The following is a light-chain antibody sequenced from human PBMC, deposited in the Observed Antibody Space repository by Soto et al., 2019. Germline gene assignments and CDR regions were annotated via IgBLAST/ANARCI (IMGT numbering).Light chain of an antibody. CDR3: QQTLSFPPT. J-gene: IGKJ1*01. CDR2: TGS. V-gene: IGKV1-12*01. Sequence: DIQMTQSPSSVSASVGDRVTITCRACQAIDSWLAWYQQKPGEAPKLLIFTGSLLHSGVPPRFSGSGSGTDFTLTISSLQPEDFATYYCQQTLSFPPTFGQGTKVDIK. CDR1: QAIDSW.